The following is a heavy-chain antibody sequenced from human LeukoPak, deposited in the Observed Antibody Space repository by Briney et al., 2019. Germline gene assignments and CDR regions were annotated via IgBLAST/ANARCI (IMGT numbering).Heavy chain of an antibody. V-gene: IGHV3-23*01. CDR3: AKPHTGWEPSPFDY. Sequence: GGSLRLSCAASGFTFSSYAMSWVRQAPGKGLEWVSVISGSGGSTNYADSVKGRFTISRDNSKNTLYLQMNSLRAEDTAVYYCAKPHTGWEPSPFDYWGQGTLVTVSS. CDR2: ISGSGGST. J-gene: IGHJ4*02. D-gene: IGHD1-26*01. CDR1: GFTFSSYA.